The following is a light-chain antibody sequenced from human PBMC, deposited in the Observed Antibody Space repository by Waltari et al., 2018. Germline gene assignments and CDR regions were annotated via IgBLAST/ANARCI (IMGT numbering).Light chain of an antibody. J-gene: IGKJ1*01. Sequence: EIVLTQSPGTLSLSPGERATLSCRASQSLSSNYLAWYQQKPGQAPRLLIYAASSRAAGIPVRFSGSGSGTDFILTVSRLEPEDFAVYYCQYYSGAWAFGQGTKVEIK. CDR3: QYYSGAWA. CDR1: QSLSSNY. V-gene: IGKV3-20*01. CDR2: AAS.